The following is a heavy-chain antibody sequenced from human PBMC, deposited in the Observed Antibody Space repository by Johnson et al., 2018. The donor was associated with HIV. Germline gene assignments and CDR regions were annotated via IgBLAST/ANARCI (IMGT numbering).Heavy chain of an antibody. CDR3: TTIWTTLGYCSGGSCDDAFDI. V-gene: IGHV3-15*01. CDR1: GFTFSNAW. D-gene: IGHD2-15*01. CDR2: IKSKTDGGTT. Sequence: VQLVESGGGVVRPGGSLRLSCAASGFTFSNAWMSWVRQAPGKGLEWVGRIKSKTDGGTTDYAAPVKGRFTISRDDSKNTLYLQMNSLKTEDTAVYYCTTIWTTLGYCSGGSCDDAFDIWGQGKWSPSLQ. J-gene: IGHJ3*02.